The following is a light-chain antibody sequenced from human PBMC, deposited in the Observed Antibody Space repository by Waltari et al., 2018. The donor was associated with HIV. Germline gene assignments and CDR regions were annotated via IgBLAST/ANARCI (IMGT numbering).Light chain of an antibody. Sequence: DLTQPPSVSVPPGQTATITCTGAALTKRYGYWYQKKSGQAPVLLINKDTERLSGNPERFSGSSSGTSLTLTINEVRAEDEAEYYCQSSDSSGVDFVVFGGGTKLTV. J-gene: IGLJ2*01. V-gene: IGLV3-25*03. CDR3: QSSDSSGVDFVV. CDR1: ALTKRY. CDR2: KDT.